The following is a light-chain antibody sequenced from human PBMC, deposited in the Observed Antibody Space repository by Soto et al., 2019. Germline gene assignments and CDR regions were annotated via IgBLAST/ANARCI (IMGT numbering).Light chain of an antibody. V-gene: IGKV3-11*01. Sequence: EIFLTQSPSTLSLSPAETATLSCTASQSVSSYLAWYQQKPGQAPRLLIYDASNRATGIPARFSGSGSGTDFTLTISSLEPEDFAVYYCQQRSNWPPFAFGQGTRLEIK. CDR2: DAS. J-gene: IGKJ5*01. CDR3: QQRSNWPPFA. CDR1: QSVSSY.